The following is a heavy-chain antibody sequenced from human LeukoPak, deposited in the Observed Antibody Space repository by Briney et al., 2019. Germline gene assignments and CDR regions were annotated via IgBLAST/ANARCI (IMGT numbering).Heavy chain of an antibody. D-gene: IGHD2-2*02. CDR3: ARDSCRSTSCYNNWFDP. J-gene: IGHJ5*02. CDR1: DDSINNYN. CDR2: IYNSGST. Sequence: SDTLSLTGTVPDDSINNYNWSWIRQLAGKGRERIRRIYNSGSTKYNPSLKSRVTISVDKSKNQFSLKLSSVTAADTAMYYCARDSCRSTSCYNNWFDPWGQGTLVTVSS. V-gene: IGHV4-4*07.